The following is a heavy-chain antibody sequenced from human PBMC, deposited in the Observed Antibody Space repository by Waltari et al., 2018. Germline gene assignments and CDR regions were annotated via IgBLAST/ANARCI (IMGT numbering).Heavy chain of an antibody. CDR1: GFIFNDYE. J-gene: IGHJ4*02. CDR2: ISSSGETM. CDR3: ARDLPDGDIDY. Sequence: EVQLMGSGGGLLHPEESLRPSCAASGFIFNDYELNWVRQAPGKGLEWVSYISSSGETMFYAESVQGRFTISRDNAKSALYLQMNSMRAEDTAVYYCARDLPDGDIDYWGQGTLVNVSS. V-gene: IGHV3-48*03. D-gene: IGHD2-21*02.